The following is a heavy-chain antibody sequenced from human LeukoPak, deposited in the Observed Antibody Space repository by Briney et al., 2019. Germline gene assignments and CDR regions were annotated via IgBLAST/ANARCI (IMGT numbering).Heavy chain of an antibody. CDR3: AREPYDSSGYYYY. V-gene: IGHV3-30-3*01. Sequence: HPGGSLRLSCAASGFTFSSYAMHWVRQAPGKGLEWVAVISYDGSNKYYADSVKGRFTISRDNSKNTLYLQMNSLRAEDTAVYYCAREPYDSSGYYYYWGQGTLVTVSS. D-gene: IGHD3-22*01. J-gene: IGHJ4*02. CDR2: ISYDGSNK. CDR1: GFTFSSYA.